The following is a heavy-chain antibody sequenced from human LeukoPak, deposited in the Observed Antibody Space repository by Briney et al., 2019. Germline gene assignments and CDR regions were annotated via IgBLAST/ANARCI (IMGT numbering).Heavy chain of an antibody. Sequence: SGGSLRLSCAASGFTFSSYAMHWVRQAPGKGLEYVSAISSNGSSTYYANSVKGRFTISRDNSKNTLYLQMGSLRAEDMAVYYCARDGVRRYSFDIWGQGTMVTVSS. CDR1: GFTFSSYA. J-gene: IGHJ3*02. CDR2: ISSNGSST. CDR3: ARDGVRRYSFDI. V-gene: IGHV3-64*01. D-gene: IGHD3-9*01.